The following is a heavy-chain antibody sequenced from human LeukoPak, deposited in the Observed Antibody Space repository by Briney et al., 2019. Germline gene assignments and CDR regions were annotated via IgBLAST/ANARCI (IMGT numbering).Heavy chain of an antibody. CDR1: GFTFSSYW. CDR3: ARDKSSSWYYYYYYMDV. Sequence: PGGSLRLSCAASGFTFSSYWMSWVRQAPGKGLEWVANIKQDGSEKYYVDSVKGRFTISRDNAKNSLYLQMNSLRAEDTAAYYCARDKSSSWYYYYYYMDVWGKGTTVTVSS. CDR2: IKQDGSEK. V-gene: IGHV3-7*01. D-gene: IGHD6-13*01. J-gene: IGHJ6*03.